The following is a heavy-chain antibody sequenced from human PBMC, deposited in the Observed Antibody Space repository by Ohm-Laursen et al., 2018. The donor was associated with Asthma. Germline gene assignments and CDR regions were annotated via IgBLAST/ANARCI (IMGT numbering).Heavy chain of an antibody. D-gene: IGHD5-18*01. J-gene: IGHJ4*02. Sequence: TQTLTLTCTFSGFSLSSSGMRVSWICQPPGKALEWLARIDWDDDKFYSTSLKTRLTVSKDTSRNQVVLTMTNMDPVDTATYYCARTAGRDAAMVTDYWGQGTLVTVSS. CDR1: GFSLSSSGMR. CDR2: IDWDDDK. V-gene: IGHV2-70*04. CDR3: ARTAGRDAAMVTDY.